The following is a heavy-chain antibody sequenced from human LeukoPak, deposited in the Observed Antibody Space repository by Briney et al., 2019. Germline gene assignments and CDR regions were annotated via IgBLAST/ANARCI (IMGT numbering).Heavy chain of an antibody. D-gene: IGHD3-3*01. V-gene: IGHV4-34*01. CDR2: INHSGST. CDR1: GGSFSGYY. Sequence: RTSETLSLTCAVYGGSFSGYYWSWIRQPPGKGLEWIGEINHSGSTNYNPSLKSRVTISVDTSKTQFSLKLSSVTAADTAVYYCARSGVVRTSNWFDPWGQGTLVTVSS. CDR3: ARSGVVRTSNWFDP. J-gene: IGHJ5*02.